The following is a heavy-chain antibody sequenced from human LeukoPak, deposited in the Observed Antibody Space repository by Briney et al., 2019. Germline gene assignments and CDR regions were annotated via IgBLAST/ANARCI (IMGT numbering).Heavy chain of an antibody. CDR3: ARGGYSSGWYSY. J-gene: IGHJ4*02. V-gene: IGHV4-31*03. D-gene: IGHD6-19*01. CDR1: GGSISSGGYY. CDR2: IYYSGST. Sequence: PSETLSLTCTVTGGSISSGGYYWSWIRQHPGKGLEWIGYIYYSGSTYYNPSLKSRVTISVDTSKNQFSLKLSSVTAADTAVYYCARGGYSSGWYSYWGQGTLVTVSS.